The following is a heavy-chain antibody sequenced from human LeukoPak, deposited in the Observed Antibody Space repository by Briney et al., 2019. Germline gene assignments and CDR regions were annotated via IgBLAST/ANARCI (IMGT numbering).Heavy chain of an antibody. Sequence: GGSLRLSCAASGFTFSSYAMSWVRQAPGKGLEWVSAISGSGGSTYYADSVKGRFTISRDNSKNTLYLQMNSLRAEDTAVYYCAKDRRTSSSWYGFFDYWGQGTLVTVSS. J-gene: IGHJ4*02. D-gene: IGHD6-13*01. CDR3: AKDRRTSSSWYGFFDY. CDR2: ISGSGGST. V-gene: IGHV3-23*01. CDR1: GFTFSSYA.